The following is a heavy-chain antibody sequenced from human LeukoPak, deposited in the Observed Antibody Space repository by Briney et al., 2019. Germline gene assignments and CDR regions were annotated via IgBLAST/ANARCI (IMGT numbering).Heavy chain of an antibody. CDR1: GFTFSSYG. J-gene: IGHJ4*02. CDR3: AKDHSSTGGFDY. CDR2: ISYDGSNK. V-gene: IGHV3-30*18. D-gene: IGHD6-13*01. Sequence: GGSLRLSCAASGFTFSSYGMHWVRQAPGKGLEWVAVISYDGSNKYYADSVEGRFTISRDNSKNTLYLQMNSLRAEDTAVYYCAKDHSSTGGFDYWGQGTLVTVSS.